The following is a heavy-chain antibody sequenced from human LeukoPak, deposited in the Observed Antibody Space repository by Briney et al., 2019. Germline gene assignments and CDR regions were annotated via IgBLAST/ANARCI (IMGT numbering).Heavy chain of an antibody. CDR2: VFDSGGT. V-gene: IGHV4-59*01. CDR3: ARGYSSSWNYFDY. D-gene: IGHD6-13*01. J-gene: IGHJ4*02. CDR1: GGSISNYW. Sequence: SETLSLTCTVSGGSISNYWWSWIRQPPGKGLEWIGYVFDSGGTNYNPSLKSRVTISVDTSKKQFSLRLSSATAADTAVYYCARGYSSSWNYFDYWGLGTLVTVSS.